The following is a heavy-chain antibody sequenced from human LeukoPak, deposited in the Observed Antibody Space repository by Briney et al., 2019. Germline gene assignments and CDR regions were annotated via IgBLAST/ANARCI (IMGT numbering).Heavy chain of an antibody. J-gene: IGHJ4*02. CDR2: ISISGSVT. Sequence: GGSLRLSCAASGFTFSSYSMNWVRQAPGKGLEWISYISISGSVTYYADSVKGRFTISRDNAKNSLYLQMDSLRVDDTAVYFCARRKVPAAYDYWGQGTLVTVSS. D-gene: IGHD2-2*01. V-gene: IGHV3-48*04. CDR1: GFTFSSYS. CDR3: ARRKVPAAYDY.